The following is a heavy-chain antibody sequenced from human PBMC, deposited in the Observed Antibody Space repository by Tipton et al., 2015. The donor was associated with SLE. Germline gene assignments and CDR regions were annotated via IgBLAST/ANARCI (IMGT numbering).Heavy chain of an antibody. V-gene: IGHV4-61*02. CDR1: GGSISSGSYY. CDR3: ARDFRLVGAKNYYYYMDV. D-gene: IGHD1-26*01. CDR2: IYTSGST. J-gene: IGHJ6*03. Sequence: TLSLTCTVSGGSISSGSYYWSWIRQPAGKGLEWIGRIYTSGSTNYNPSLKSRVTISVDTSKNQFSLKLSSVTAADTAVYYCARDFRLVGAKNYYYYMDVWGKGTTVTVSS.